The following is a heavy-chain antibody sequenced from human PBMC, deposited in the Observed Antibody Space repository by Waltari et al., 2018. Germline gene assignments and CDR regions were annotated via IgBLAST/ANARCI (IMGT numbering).Heavy chain of an antibody. J-gene: IGHJ6*02. D-gene: IGHD6-19*01. Sequence: QVQLQESGPGLVKPSETLSLTCTVSGGSISSYYCSWIRQPPGQGLEWIGYIYYSGSTNYNPPLKSRVTISVDTSKNQFSLKLSSVTAADTAVYYCARDGVAVGDPYYYYYGMDVWGQGTTVTVSS. CDR2: IYYSGST. CDR1: GGSISSYY. V-gene: IGHV4-59*01. CDR3: ARDGVAVGDPYYYYYGMDV.